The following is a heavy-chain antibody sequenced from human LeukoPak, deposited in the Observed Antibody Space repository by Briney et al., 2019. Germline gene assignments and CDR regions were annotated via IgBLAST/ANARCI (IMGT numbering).Heavy chain of an antibody. J-gene: IGHJ4*02. V-gene: IGHV1-2*02. Sequence: ASVQVSCKTSGYILTGYWIHWVRQAPGQGLEWMGFINPNSGSTNYAQKFQGRVTMTSDTSISTAYLELSSLTSDDTAVYYCAREMRPATTTLVAYWGQGTLVTVSS. CDR1: GYILTGYW. D-gene: IGHD1-1*01. CDR3: AREMRPATTTLVAY. CDR2: INPNSGST.